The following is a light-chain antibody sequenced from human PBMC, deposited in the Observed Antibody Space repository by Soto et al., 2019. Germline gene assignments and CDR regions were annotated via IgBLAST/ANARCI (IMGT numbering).Light chain of an antibody. Sequence: DIQMTQSPSTLSASVGDRVSITCRASQSISRRLAWYQQKPGRAPKVLIYKASSLESGVPSRCSGSGSGTEFTLTISRLQPDDFAPYYCQQYNSYSGTFGQGTKVESK. J-gene: IGKJ1*01. CDR3: QQYNSYSGT. V-gene: IGKV1-5*03. CDR1: QSISRR. CDR2: KAS.